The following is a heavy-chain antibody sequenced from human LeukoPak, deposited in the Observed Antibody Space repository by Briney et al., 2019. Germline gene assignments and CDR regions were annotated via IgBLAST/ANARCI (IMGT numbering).Heavy chain of an antibody. CDR3: VKDGSRVDYYGSGSPGWYFDY. D-gene: IGHD3-10*01. CDR2: ISGSGGST. J-gene: IGHJ4*02. CDR1: GFTFSSYA. Sequence: PGGSLRLSCAASGFTFSSYAMSWVRQAPGKGLEWVSAISGSGGSTYYADSVKGRFTISRDNSKNTLYLQMNSLRAEDTAVYYCVKDGSRVDYYGSGSPGWYFDYWGQGTLVTVSS. V-gene: IGHV3-23*01.